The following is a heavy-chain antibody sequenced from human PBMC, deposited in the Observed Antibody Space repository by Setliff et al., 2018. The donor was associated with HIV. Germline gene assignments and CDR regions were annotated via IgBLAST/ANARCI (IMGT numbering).Heavy chain of an antibody. CDR3: ARVVPREVAPGGFDI. Sequence: SETLSLTCAVSGGSVDSRHYYWGWIRQPPGKGLEWIGNILYSGSTYYAPSLKSRVTISVDTSKNQFSLKLTSVTAADTAVYFCARVVPREVAPGGFDIWGQGTMVTVSS. V-gene: IGHV4-39*07. D-gene: IGHD5-12*01. CDR2: ILYSGST. J-gene: IGHJ3*02. CDR1: GGSVDSRHYY.